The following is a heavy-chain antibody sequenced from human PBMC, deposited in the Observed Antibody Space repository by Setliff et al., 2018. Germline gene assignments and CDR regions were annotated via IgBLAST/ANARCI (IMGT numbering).Heavy chain of an antibody. CDR3: VREGLYDILTGYSLPTPFDP. Sequence: PSETLSLTCAVYGGSFSNYYWSWIRQPPGKGLEWIGEINHSGSTNYSTSLKSRVTISVDTSKNQFSLKLSSVTAADTAVYYCVREGLYDILTGYSLPTPFDPWGQGTLVTVSS. V-gene: IGHV4-34*01. D-gene: IGHD3-9*01. CDR2: INHSGST. J-gene: IGHJ5*02. CDR1: GGSFSNYY.